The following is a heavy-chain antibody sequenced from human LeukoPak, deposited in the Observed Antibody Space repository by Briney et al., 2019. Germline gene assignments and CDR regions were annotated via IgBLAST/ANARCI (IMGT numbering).Heavy chain of an antibody. V-gene: IGHV4-30-4*08. CDR3: ARPRGSYSDWYFDL. CDR2: IYYSGST. CDR1: GGSISSGDYY. Sequence: SETLSLTCTVSGGSISSGDYYWSWIRQPPGKGLEWIGYIYYSGSTYYNPSLKSRVTISVDTSKNQFSLKLSSVTAADTAVYYCARPRGSYSDWYFDLWGRGTLVTVSS. D-gene: IGHD1-26*01. J-gene: IGHJ2*01.